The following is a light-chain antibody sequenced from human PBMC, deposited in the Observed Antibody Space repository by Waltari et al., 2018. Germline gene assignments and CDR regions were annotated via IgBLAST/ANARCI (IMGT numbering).Light chain of an antibody. CDR1: SSNIGAGYD. J-gene: IGLJ3*02. CDR2: DYS. CDR3: QSFDSSLGGWV. Sequence: QSVLTQPPSVSGAPGQSVTLSCTGSSSNIGAGYDVHWYQQFPGTAPKLLIYDYSRRPAGVPGRFSGSRSGASASLAITGLQTEDEADYDCQSFDSSLGGWVFGGGTK. V-gene: IGLV1-40*03.